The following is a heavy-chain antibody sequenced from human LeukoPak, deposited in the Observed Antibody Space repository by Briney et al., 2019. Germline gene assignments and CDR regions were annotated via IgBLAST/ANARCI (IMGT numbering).Heavy chain of an antibody. V-gene: IGHV4-59*01. CDR1: GGSISSYY. Sequence: PSETLSPTCTVSGGSISSYYWSWIRQPPGKGLEWIGYIRYSGRTNYNPSLKSRVTISLDTSKNQFSLKLSSVTAADTAVYYCARVLTTVTSNWFDPWGQGTLVIVSS. CDR3: ARVLTTVTSNWFDP. D-gene: IGHD4-17*01. CDR2: IRYSGRT. J-gene: IGHJ5*02.